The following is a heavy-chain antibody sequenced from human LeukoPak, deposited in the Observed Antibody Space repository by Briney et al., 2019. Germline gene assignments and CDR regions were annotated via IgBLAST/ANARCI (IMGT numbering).Heavy chain of an antibody. J-gene: IGHJ6*02. D-gene: IGHD6-13*01. Sequence: GASVKVSCKASGGTFSSYAISWVRQAPGQGLEWMGGIIPIFGTANYAQKFQGRVTITADESTSTAYMELSSLRSEDTAVYYCARRSVAAAGPLYYYYGMDVWGQGTTVTVSS. CDR1: GGTFSSYA. V-gene: IGHV1-69*13. CDR2: IIPIFGTA. CDR3: ARRSVAAAGPLYYYYGMDV.